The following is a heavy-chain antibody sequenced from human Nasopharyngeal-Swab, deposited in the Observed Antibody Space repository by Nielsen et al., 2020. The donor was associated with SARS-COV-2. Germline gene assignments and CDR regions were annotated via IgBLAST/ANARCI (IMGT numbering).Heavy chain of an antibody. CDR2: INHSGNT. Sequence: WIRQPPGKGLEWIGEINHSGNTKYNPSLKSRVAISVDTSKNQFSLRLSSVTAADTAMYYCARSRQQVNMILVVIGLSYYFDYWGRGTLVTVSS. CDR3: ARSRQQVNMILVVIGLSYYFDY. V-gene: IGHV4-34*01. J-gene: IGHJ4*02. D-gene: IGHD3-22*01.